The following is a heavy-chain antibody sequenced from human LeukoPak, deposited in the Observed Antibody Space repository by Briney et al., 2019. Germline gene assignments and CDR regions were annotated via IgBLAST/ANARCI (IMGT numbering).Heavy chain of an antibody. CDR2: ISAYNGNT. Sequence: GASVKVSCKASGYTFTSYGISWVRQAPGQGLEWMGWISAYNGNTNYAQKLQGRVTMTTDTSTSTAYMELRSLRSDDTAVYCCAREVGYCSSTSCYGTRNYYYYYGMDVWGKGTTVTVSS. D-gene: IGHD2-2*01. V-gene: IGHV1-18*04. CDR3: AREVGYCSSTSCYGTRNYYYYYGMDV. CDR1: GYTFTSYG. J-gene: IGHJ6*04.